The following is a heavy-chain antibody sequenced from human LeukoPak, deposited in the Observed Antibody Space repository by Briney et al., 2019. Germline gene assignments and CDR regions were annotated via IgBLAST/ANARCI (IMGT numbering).Heavy chain of an antibody. V-gene: IGHV1-18*01. D-gene: IGHD1-1*01. J-gene: IGHJ3*02. CDR1: GYTFANYG. CDR2: ISAHNGNT. CDR3: ARSRYNWNPRPDQAFDI. Sequence: ASVKVSCKASGYTFANYGISWVRQAPGQGLEWMGWISAHNGNTNYAQKLQGRVTMTTDTSSSTAYMEVRSLRSDDTAVYYCARSRYNWNPRPDQAFDIWGQGTMVTVSS.